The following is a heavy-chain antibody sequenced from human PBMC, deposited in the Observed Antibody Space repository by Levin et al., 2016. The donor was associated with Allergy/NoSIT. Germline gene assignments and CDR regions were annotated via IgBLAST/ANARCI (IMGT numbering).Heavy chain of an antibody. CDR3: AKWGSSGYFKSFDY. J-gene: IGHJ4*02. Sequence: WIRQPPGKGLEWVSAISGSGGSTYYADSVKGRFTISRDNSKNTLYLQMNSLRAEDTAVYYCAKWGSSGYFKSFDYWGQGTLVTVSS. CDR2: ISGSGGST. V-gene: IGHV3-23*01. D-gene: IGHD3-22*01.